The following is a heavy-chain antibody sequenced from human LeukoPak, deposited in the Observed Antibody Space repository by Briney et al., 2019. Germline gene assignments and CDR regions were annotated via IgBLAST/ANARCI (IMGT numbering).Heavy chain of an antibody. D-gene: IGHD2-15*01. CDR3: ARTSDVGSCYDY. Sequence: SETLSLTCTVSGGSISSDSYYWGWIRQPPGKGLEWIGSIYHSGSTYYNPSLKSRVTISVDTSKNQFSLKLSSVTAADTAVYYCARTSDVGSCYDYWGQGTLVTVSS. CDR2: IYHSGST. V-gene: IGHV4-39*07. J-gene: IGHJ4*02. CDR1: GGSISSDSYY.